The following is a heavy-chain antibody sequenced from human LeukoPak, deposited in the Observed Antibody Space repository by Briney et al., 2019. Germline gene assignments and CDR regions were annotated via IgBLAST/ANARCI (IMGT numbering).Heavy chain of an antibody. D-gene: IGHD3-3*01. CDR3: ARGAPWSGYYPEGSYFDY. Sequence: GASVKVSCEASGGTFSSYAISWVRQAPGQGLEWMGGIIPIFGTANYAQKFQGRVTITTDESTSTAYMELSSLRSEDTAVYYCARGAPWSGYYPEGSYFDYWGQGTLVTVSS. J-gene: IGHJ4*02. CDR2: IIPIFGTA. CDR1: GGTFSSYA. V-gene: IGHV1-69*05.